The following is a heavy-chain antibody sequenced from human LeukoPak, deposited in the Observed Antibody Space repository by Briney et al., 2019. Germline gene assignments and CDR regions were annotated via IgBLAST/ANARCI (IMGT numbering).Heavy chain of an antibody. CDR2: IYYSGST. Sequence: SETLSLTCAVSGGSISSGVYSWNWIRQPPGKGLEWIGHIYYSGSTYYNPSLKSRVTILVDTSKNQFYLKLSSVTAADTAVYYCAREASQKGAHYMDVWGKGTTITISS. CDR3: AREASQKGAHYMDV. J-gene: IGHJ6*03. D-gene: IGHD3-16*01. V-gene: IGHV4-30-4*07. CDR1: GGSISSGVYS.